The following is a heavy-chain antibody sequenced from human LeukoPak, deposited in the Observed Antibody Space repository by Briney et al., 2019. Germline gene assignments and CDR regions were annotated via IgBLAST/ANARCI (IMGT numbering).Heavy chain of an antibody. J-gene: IGHJ4*02. CDR3: AKDWALTGYYSPVDY. CDR2: ISGSGGST. D-gene: IGHD3-9*01. V-gene: IGHV3-23*01. Sequence: GGSLRLSCAASGFTFSSYAMSWVRQAPGKGLEWVSAISGSGGSTYYADSVKGRFTISRDNSKNTLYLQMNSPRAEDTAVYYCAKDWALTGYYSPVDYWGQGTLVTVSS. CDR1: GFTFSSYA.